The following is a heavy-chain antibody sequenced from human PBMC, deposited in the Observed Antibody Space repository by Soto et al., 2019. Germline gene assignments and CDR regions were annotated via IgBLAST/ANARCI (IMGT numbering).Heavy chain of an antibody. Sequence: QVQLVESGGGVVQPGRSLRLSCAASGFTFSSYAMHWVRQAPGKGLEWVAVISYDGSNKYYADSVKGRFTISRDNSKNPADLQMNSLRAEEPAVDYWARDPLWGTAMVLWYFDLLGRGTLVTVSS. V-gene: IGHV3-30-3*01. J-gene: IGHJ2*01. CDR2: ISYDGSNK. CDR3: ARDPLWGTAMVLWYFDL. CDR1: GFTFSSYA. D-gene: IGHD5-18*01.